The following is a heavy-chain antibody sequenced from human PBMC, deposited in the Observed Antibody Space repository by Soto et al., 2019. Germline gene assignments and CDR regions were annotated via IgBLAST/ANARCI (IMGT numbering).Heavy chain of an antibody. D-gene: IGHD3-3*01. V-gene: IGHV1-69*06. CDR1: LSTFNSYA. Sequence: CVTVCCTASLSTFNSYAISYVLPCPGPGLEWMGGIIPIFGTANYAQKFQGRVTITADKSTSTAYMELNSLKSEDTGVYYGSRDLTSSTKDEFYEMDGSCPGTTVTVS. CDR3: SRDLTSSTKDEFYEMDG. CDR2: IIPIFGTA. J-gene: IGHJ6*02.